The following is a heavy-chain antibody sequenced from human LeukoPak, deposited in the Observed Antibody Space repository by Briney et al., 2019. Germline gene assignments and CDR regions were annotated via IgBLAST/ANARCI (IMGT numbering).Heavy chain of an antibody. V-gene: IGHV3-48*03. Sequence: GGSLRLSCAASGFTFSRYEMNWVRQAPGKGLEWLSYISSSGGTMYYADSVKGRITISRDNAKNSLYLQMNSLRAEDTAVYYCARVLAGATYFDYWGQGTLVTVSS. CDR2: ISSSGGTM. CDR3: ARVLAGATYFDY. D-gene: IGHD1-26*01. J-gene: IGHJ4*01. CDR1: GFTFSRYE.